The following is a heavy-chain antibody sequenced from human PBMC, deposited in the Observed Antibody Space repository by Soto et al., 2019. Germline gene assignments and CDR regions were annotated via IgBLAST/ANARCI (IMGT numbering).Heavy chain of an antibody. Sequence: SETLSLTCTVSGVPVTSGSYYCSWIRQPPGKGLEWIGYIYYSGSTNYNPSLKSRVTISVDTSKNQVSLKLSSVTAADTAAYYCAMRFVVSAGTHEYWGQGTLVTVSS. J-gene: IGHJ4*02. V-gene: IGHV4-61*01. CDR2: IYYSGST. CDR3: AMRFVVSAGTHEY. D-gene: IGHD2-15*01. CDR1: GVPVTSGSYY.